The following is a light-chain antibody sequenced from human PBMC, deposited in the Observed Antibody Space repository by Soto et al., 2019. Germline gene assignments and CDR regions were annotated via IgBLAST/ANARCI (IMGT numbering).Light chain of an antibody. CDR2: DAS. J-gene: IGKJ5*01. V-gene: IGKV1-39*01. CDR1: QSISTY. CDR3: QQSYRDPIT. Sequence: DIEMTQPPSPLSASVVHRVTINRRASQSISTYLNLYQKKPGKAPNLLIYDASRLQSGVPSRFSGSGGGTDFTLSISSVQPEDFATYFCQQSYRDPITFGQGTRLEIK.